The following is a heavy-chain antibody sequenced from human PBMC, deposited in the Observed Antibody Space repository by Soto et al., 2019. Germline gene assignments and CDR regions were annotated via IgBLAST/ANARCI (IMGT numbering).Heavy chain of an antibody. J-gene: IGHJ4*02. CDR2: IVAGSGNT. V-gene: IGHV1-58*01. CDR1: GFTFSDSA. Sequence: ASVKVSCKASGFTFSDSAVQWVREARGQRLEWIGWIVAGSGNTNYAEKFQERVSITRDPSTNTAYMELSGLRFEDTAVYYCAAGPHYYVWGGFRYSDSSAGFWGQGTQVTVSS. D-gene: IGHD3-10*02. CDR3: AAGPHYYVWGGFRYSDSSAGF.